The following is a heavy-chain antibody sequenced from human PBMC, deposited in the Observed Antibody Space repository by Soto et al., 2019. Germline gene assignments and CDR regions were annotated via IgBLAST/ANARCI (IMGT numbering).Heavy chain of an antibody. CDR1: GGSISSGSDY. J-gene: IGHJ4*02. CDR3: ARDVSYYDKSGWAFDH. D-gene: IGHD3-22*01. CDR2: IYYSGST. Sequence: QVQLQESGPGLVKPSQTLSLTCTVSGGSISSGSDYWSWIRQHPGKGLEWIGYIYYSGSTNYNPSLKSRVTISVDKSKNQFSLKLSSVTAADTAVYYCARDVSYYDKSGWAFDHWGQGTLVTVSS. V-gene: IGHV4-31*03.